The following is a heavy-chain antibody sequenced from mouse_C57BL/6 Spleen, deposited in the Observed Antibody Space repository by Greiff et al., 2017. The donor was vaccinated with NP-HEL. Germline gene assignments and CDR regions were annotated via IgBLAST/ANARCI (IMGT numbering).Heavy chain of an antibody. CDR3: ARDYYLFDY. J-gene: IGHJ2*01. Sequence: EVKLMESGGGLVKPGGSLKLSCAASGFTFSDYGMHWVRQAPEKGLEWVATISDGGSYTYYPDNVKGRFTISRDNAKNNLYLQMSHLKSEDTAMYYCARDYYLFDYWGQGTTLTVSS. D-gene: IGHD1-1*01. V-gene: IGHV5-4*01. CDR1: GFTFSDYG. CDR2: ISDGGSYT.